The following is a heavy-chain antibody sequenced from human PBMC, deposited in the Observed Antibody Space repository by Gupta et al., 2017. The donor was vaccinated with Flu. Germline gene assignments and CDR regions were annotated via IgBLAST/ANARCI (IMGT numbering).Heavy chain of an antibody. V-gene: IGHV3-23*01. J-gene: IGHJ4*02. CDR3: AKGGRGVVPAAILDS. CDR1: GFTFSNYA. Sequence: EVQLLESGGGLVRPGGSLRISCAASGFTFSNYAMTWVRQAPGKGLEWVSTLSGSAISTYYVDSVKGRFTISRDNSKNTLFLQMNSLRAEDTAVYYCAKGGRGVVPAAILDSWGQGTLVTVSS. CDR2: LSGSAIST. D-gene: IGHD2-2*01.